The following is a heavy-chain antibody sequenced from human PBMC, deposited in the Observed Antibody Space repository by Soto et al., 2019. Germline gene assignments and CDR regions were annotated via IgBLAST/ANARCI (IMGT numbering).Heavy chain of an antibody. CDR2: INPSSGNT. J-gene: IGHJ4*02. V-gene: IGHV1-46*01. Sequence: ASVKVSCKASGYTFTSYYMHWVRQAPGQGLEWMGIINPSSGNTSYAQKFQGRVTITRDTSTSTVYMELSSLRSEDTAVYYCARDQSPSYGSGSYYLSWGQGTLVTVSS. D-gene: IGHD3-10*01. CDR3: ARDQSPSYGSGSYYLS. CDR1: GYTFTSYY.